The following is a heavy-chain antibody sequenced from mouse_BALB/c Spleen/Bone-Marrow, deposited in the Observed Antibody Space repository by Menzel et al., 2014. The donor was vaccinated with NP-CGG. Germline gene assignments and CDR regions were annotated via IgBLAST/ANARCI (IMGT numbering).Heavy chain of an antibody. J-gene: IGHJ2*01. Sequence: EVKVEESGGGLVQPGGSLRLSCTTSGFTFTDYYMSWVRQPPGKALEWLGFIRNKANGYTTEYSASVKSRFTISRDNSQSILYLQMNTLRAEDSATYYCARDRGLTYFDYWGQGTTLTVSS. D-gene: IGHD2-4*01. V-gene: IGHV7-3*02. CDR1: GFTFTDYY. CDR2: IRNKANGYTT. CDR3: ARDRGLTYFDY.